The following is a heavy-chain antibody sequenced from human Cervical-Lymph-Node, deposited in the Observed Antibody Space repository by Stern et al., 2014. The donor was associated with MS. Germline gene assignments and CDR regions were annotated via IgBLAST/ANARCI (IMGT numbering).Heavy chain of an antibody. D-gene: IGHD4-17*01. CDR3: ARDFYGDYGLDY. CDR1: GFTFRSHN. V-gene: IGHV3-21*01. CDR2: ISTSGTYI. J-gene: IGHJ4*02. Sequence: EVQLVESGGGLVKPGGSLRLSCTASGFTFRSHNMNWVRQAPGKGLEWVSSISTSGTYIYYSDSVKGRFTISRDNAKNSLYLLMNSLRAEDTAVYYCARDFYGDYGLDYWGQGTLLTVSS.